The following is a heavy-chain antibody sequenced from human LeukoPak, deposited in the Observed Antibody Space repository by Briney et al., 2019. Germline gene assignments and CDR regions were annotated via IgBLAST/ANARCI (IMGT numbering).Heavy chain of an antibody. J-gene: IGHJ4*02. Sequence: SETLSLTCTVSGGSISSSSYYWGWLRQPPGKGLEWIVSIYYSGSTYYNPSLKSRVTISVDTSKNQFSLKLSSVTAADTAVYYCARYSSSWLTLDYWGQGTLVTVSS. D-gene: IGHD6-13*01. CDR3: ARYSSSWLTLDY. V-gene: IGHV4-39*01. CDR1: GGSISSSSYY. CDR2: IYYSGST.